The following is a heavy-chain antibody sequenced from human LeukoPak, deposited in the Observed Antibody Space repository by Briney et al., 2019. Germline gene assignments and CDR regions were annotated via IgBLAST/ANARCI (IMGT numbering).Heavy chain of an antibody. J-gene: IGHJ4*02. D-gene: IGHD3-22*01. Sequence: SETLSLTCTVSGRSISSYYWSWIRQPAGKGLEWIGRIYTSGSPNYNPSLKSRVTMSVDTSKNQFSLKLSSVTAADTAVYYCAREGGGSSWYKRYYDSSGYYDYWGQGTLVTVSS. V-gene: IGHV4-4*07. CDR2: IYTSGSP. CDR1: GRSISSYY. CDR3: AREGGGSSWYKRYYDSSGYYDY.